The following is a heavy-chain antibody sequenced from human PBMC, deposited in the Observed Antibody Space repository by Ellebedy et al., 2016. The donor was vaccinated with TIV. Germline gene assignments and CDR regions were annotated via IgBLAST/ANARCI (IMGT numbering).Heavy chain of an antibody. Sequence: GGSLRLSXATSGFTFSNYGMHWVRQAPGKGLEWVAFVWYDGSNKKYADSVKGRLTISRDNSKNTLYLQMNSLRAEDTAVYYCAREMLTGYYYYMDVWGKGTTVTVS. CDR3: AREMLTGYYYYMDV. CDR1: GFTFSNYG. V-gene: IGHV3-33*01. D-gene: IGHD3-10*02. J-gene: IGHJ6*03. CDR2: VWYDGSNK.